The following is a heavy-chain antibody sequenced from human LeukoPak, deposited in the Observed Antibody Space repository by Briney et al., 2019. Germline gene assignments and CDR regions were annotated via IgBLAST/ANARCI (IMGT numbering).Heavy chain of an antibody. CDR3: ARSQDYYDSSGYLFDY. CDR2: IYDSGST. V-gene: IGHV4-39*07. Sequence: SETLSLTCTVSGGSIRSSYYYWGWIRQPPGKGLEWIGSIYDSGSTYYNPSLKSRVTISVDTSKNQFSLKLSSVTAADTAVYYCARSQDYYDSSGYLFDYWGQGTLVTVSS. CDR1: GGSIRSSYYY. D-gene: IGHD3-22*01. J-gene: IGHJ4*02.